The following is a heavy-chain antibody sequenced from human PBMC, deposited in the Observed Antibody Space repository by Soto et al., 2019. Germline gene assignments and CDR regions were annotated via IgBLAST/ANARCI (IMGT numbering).Heavy chain of an antibody. CDR3: AKDWGYCSGGSCYSHYYYGMDV. V-gene: IGHV3-30*18. CDR1: GFTFSSYG. J-gene: IGHJ6*02. CDR2: ISYDGSNK. Sequence: GGSLRLSCAASGFTFSSYGMHWVRQAPGKGLEWVAVISYDGSNKYYADSVKGRFTISRDNSKNTLYLQMNSLRAEDTAVYYCAKDWGYCSGGSCYSHYYYGMDVWGQGTTVTVSS. D-gene: IGHD2-15*01.